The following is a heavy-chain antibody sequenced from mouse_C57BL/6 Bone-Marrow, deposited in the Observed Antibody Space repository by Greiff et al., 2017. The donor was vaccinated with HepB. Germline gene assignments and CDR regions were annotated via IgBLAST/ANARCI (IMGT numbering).Heavy chain of an antibody. V-gene: IGHV5-16*01. J-gene: IGHJ2*01. Sequence: EVKLMESEGGLVQPGSSMKLSCTASGFTFSDYYMAWVRQVPEKGLEWVANINYDGSSTYYLDSLKSRFIISRDNAKNILYLQMSSLKSEDTATYYCARDERGYFDYWGQGTTLTVSS. CDR1: GFTFSDYY. CDR3: ARDERGYFDY. CDR2: INYDGSST.